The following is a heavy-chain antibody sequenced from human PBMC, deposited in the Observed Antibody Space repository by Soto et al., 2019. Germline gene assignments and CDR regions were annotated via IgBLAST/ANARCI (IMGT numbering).Heavy chain of an antibody. Sequence: QVQLQESGPGLVKPLQTLSLTCTVSGDAISSGGYYWSWIRQHAGKGPEWIGYIYYSGRTYYNPSLKSRVTITVDTSKNQFSLKVTSVTAADTAVYYCARDRIEARHDAFDIWGQGTMVTVSS. CDR3: ARDRIEARHDAFDI. D-gene: IGHD6-6*01. J-gene: IGHJ3*02. CDR1: GDAISSGGYY. V-gene: IGHV4-31*03. CDR2: IYYSGRT.